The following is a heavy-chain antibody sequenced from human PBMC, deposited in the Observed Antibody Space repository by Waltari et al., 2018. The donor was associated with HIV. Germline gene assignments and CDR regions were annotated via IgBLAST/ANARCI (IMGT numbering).Heavy chain of an antibody. Sequence: EVQLVESGGGLVQPGVSLRLSCAASGFTFSSYWMHWVRQAPGKGLMWVSRINSDRSSTTYADSVKGRFTISRDNAKNTLYLQMNSLSAEDTAVYYCASFPINDYNNKQLGYWGQGTLVTVSS. J-gene: IGHJ4*02. CDR3: ASFPINDYNNKQLGY. CDR1: GFTFSSYW. D-gene: IGHD4-4*01. V-gene: IGHV3-74*01. CDR2: INSDRSST.